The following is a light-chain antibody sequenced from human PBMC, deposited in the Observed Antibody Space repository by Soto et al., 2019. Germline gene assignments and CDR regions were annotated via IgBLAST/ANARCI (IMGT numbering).Light chain of an antibody. CDR2: AAS. CDR1: QGISDF. Sequence: MPPAPTSLAACVGDRVTITCRASQGISDFLAWYQQKPGQVPKLLIYAASTMQSGVPARFSGRGSGTDFTLTISSLQPEDFATYYCQAYSTAPPAFGQGSKVDIK. V-gene: IGKV1-27*01. J-gene: IGKJ1*01. CDR3: QAYSTAPPA.